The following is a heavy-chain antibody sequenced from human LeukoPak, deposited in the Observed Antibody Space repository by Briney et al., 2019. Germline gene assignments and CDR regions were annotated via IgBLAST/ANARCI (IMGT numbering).Heavy chain of an antibody. J-gene: IGHJ3*01. Sequence: GGSLRLSCAASGFTLASAPAMHWVRQAPGKGLEWVAAVSGDGNSKYFAASVKGRFIISSDLSSNALYLEMNSLRLDDTAVYYCARRTYSSGRCDVFDVWGQGTMVTVSS. V-gene: IGHV3-30-3*01. CDR3: ARRTYSSGRCDVFDV. D-gene: IGHD6-19*01. CDR2: VSGDGNSK. CDR1: GFTLASAPA.